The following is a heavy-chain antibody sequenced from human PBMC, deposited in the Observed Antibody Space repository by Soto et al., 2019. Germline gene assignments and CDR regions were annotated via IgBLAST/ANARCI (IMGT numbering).Heavy chain of an antibody. Sequence: EVQLVESGGGLVQPGGSLRLSCAASGFTFSSYWMIWVRQAPGKGLEWVANIKQDGSEKYYVDSVKGRFTISRDNAKNSLYLQMNSLRAEDTAVYYCARDLYCSGGSCYSDYWGQGTLVTVSS. V-gene: IGHV3-7*01. CDR2: IKQDGSEK. J-gene: IGHJ4*02. CDR1: GFTFSSYW. D-gene: IGHD2-15*01. CDR3: ARDLYCSGGSCYSDY.